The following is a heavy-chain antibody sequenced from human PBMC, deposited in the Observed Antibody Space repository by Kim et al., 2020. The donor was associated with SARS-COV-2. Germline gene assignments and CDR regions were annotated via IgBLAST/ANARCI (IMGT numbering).Heavy chain of an antibody. Sequence: ASVKVSCKASGYTFTGYYMHWVRQAPGQGLEWMGWINPNSGGTNYAQKFQGRVTMTRDTSISTAYMELSRLRSDDTAVYYCARDGEQWLVVDAFDIWGQGTMVTVSS. CDR3: ARDGEQWLVVDAFDI. CDR1: GYTFTGYY. D-gene: IGHD6-19*01. CDR2: INPNSGGT. J-gene: IGHJ3*02. V-gene: IGHV1-2*02.